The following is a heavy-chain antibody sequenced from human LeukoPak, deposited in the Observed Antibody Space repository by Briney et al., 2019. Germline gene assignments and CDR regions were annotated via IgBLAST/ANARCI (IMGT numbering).Heavy chain of an antibody. D-gene: IGHD6-13*01. CDR3: ARSIAAAESEYFQH. Sequence: TSETLSLTCTVSGGSISSSSYYWGWIRQPPGKGLEWIGSIYYSGSTNYNPSLKSRVTISVDTSKNQFSLKLSSVTAADTAVYYCARSIAAAESEYFQHWGQGTLVTVSS. CDR1: GGSISSSSYY. J-gene: IGHJ1*01. V-gene: IGHV4-39*07. CDR2: IYYSGST.